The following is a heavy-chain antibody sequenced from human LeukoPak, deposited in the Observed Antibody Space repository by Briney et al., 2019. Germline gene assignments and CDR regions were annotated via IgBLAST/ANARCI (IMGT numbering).Heavy chain of an antibody. J-gene: IGHJ4*02. CDR1: GFTFSSYA. CDR2: ITDSGGGT. V-gene: IGHV3-23*01. D-gene: IGHD3-10*01. Sequence: GGSLRLSCAASGFTFSSYAMSWVRQAPGKGLEWVSSITDSGGGTFYADSVKGRFTISRDNSKNTLFLQLNSLRDEDTAVYYCAKRGAGYYFDYWGQGTLVTVSS. CDR3: AKRGAGYYFDY.